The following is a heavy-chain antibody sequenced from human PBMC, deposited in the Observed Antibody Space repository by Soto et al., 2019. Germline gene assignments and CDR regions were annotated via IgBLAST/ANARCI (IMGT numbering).Heavy chain of an antibody. Sequence: PGESLKISCKGSGYSFTSSWINWVRQMPGKGLEWMGRIDPSRSYTIYNPSFQGHVTISVDKSISTAYLQWTSLKASDTAIYYCSKFKYSTSVRYLQHWGQGTPVTVSS. CDR2: IDPSRSYT. CDR1: GYSFTSSW. CDR3: SKFKYSTSVRYLQH. J-gene: IGHJ1*01. V-gene: IGHV5-10-1*01. D-gene: IGHD6-13*01.